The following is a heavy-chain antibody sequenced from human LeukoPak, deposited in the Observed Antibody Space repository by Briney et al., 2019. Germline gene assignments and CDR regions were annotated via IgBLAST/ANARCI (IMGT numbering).Heavy chain of an antibody. D-gene: IGHD3-22*01. J-gene: IGHJ5*02. CDR3: AKDRDYYDSSGYYDWFDP. CDR1: GFTFSSYA. CDR2: ISGSGGST. V-gene: IGHV3-23*01. Sequence: PGGSLRLSCAASGFTFSSYAMSWVHQAPGKGLEWVSAISGSGGSTYYADSVKGRFTISRDNSKNTLYLQMNSLRAEDTAVYYCAKDRDYYDSSGYYDWFDPWGQGTLVTVSS.